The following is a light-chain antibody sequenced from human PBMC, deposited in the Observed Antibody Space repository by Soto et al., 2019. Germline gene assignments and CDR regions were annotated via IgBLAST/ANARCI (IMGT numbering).Light chain of an antibody. J-gene: IGLJ2*01. CDR1: SSDVGSYNR. CDR2: EVS. CDR3: SSYTSSSTLV. Sequence: QSALTQPPSVSGSPGQSVTLSCTGTSSDVGSYNRVSWYQQTPGTAPKLMIYEVSNRPSGVPDRFSGSKSGNTASLTISGLQAEDEADYYCSSYTSSSTLVFGGGTQLTVL. V-gene: IGLV2-18*02.